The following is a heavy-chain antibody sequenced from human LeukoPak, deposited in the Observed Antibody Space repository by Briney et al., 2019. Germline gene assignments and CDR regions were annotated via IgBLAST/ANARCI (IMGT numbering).Heavy chain of an antibody. Sequence: GGSLRLSCAASGFTFNTYWMSWVRQAPGKGLDWVANIKHDGSEKYYVDSVKGRFTISRDNAKNSLYLQMNSLRAEDTAVYYCARHKPTYYYGSGSYYAFDPWGQGTLVTVSS. CDR1: GFTFNTYW. CDR3: ARHKPTYYYGSGSYYAFDP. D-gene: IGHD3-10*01. CDR2: IKHDGSEK. V-gene: IGHV3-7*01. J-gene: IGHJ5*02.